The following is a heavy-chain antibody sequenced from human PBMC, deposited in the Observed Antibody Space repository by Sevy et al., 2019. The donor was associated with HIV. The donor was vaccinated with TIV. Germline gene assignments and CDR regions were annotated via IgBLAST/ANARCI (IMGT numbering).Heavy chain of an antibody. V-gene: IGHV4-39*01. CDR3: AGPILTYNNGWSYYDY. CDR1: GASISSSGYY. CDR2: INYSGYM. Sequence: SETLSLTCTVSGASISSSGYYWGWIRQPPGKGLEWIASINYSGYMFYNPSLKSRVTLSADMSKNQFSLDLNSVTAADTAIYYCAGPILTYNNGWSYYDYWGQGTVVTVSS. D-gene: IGHD6-19*01. J-gene: IGHJ4*02.